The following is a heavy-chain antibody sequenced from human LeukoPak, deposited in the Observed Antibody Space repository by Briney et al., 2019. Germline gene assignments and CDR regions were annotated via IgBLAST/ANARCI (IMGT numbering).Heavy chain of an antibody. CDR3: ARDGSNWGHWFDP. Sequence: SETLSLTCTVSGGSISNYYWSWIRQPAGRGLEWIGHMYTSRRVNYNPSLESRVTMSMDTSKNQFFLNLISVTAADTAVYYCARDGSNWGHWFDPWGQGTLVTVSS. V-gene: IGHV4-4*07. J-gene: IGHJ5*02. CDR1: GGSISNYY. D-gene: IGHD6-13*01. CDR2: MYTSRRV.